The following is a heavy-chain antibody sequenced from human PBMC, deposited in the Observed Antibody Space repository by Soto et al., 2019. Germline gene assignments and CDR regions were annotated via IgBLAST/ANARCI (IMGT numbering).Heavy chain of an antibody. Sequence: QVHLVESGGGVVQPGRSLRLSCTASGFSFTNYGMHWVRQAPGKGLEWVVVVSPDGTNIYYADSVKGRFTISRDNSKNALHLQMNSLRGEDTGVYYCAKVLDWHFDLWGRGTLVTASS. CDR1: GFSFTNYG. V-gene: IGHV3-30*18. CDR2: VSPDGTNI. J-gene: IGHJ2*01. CDR3: AKVLDWHFDL.